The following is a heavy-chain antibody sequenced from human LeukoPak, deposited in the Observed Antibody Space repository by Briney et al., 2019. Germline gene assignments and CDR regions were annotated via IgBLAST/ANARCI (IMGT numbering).Heavy chain of an antibody. V-gene: IGHV1-69*04. CDR3: ARLSNRDYGDSPPVDP. CDR1: GGTFSSYA. J-gene: IGHJ5*02. CDR2: IIPILGIA. Sequence: SVKVSCKASGGTFSSYAISWVRQAPGQGLEWMGRIIPILGIANYAQKFQGRVTITADKSTSTAYMELSSLRSEDTAVYYCARLSNRDYGDSPPVDPWGRGTLVTVSS. D-gene: IGHD4-17*01.